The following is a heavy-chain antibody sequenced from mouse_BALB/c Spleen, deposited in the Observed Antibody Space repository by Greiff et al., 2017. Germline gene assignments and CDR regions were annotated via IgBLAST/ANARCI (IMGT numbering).Heavy chain of an antibody. CDR3: NYYGSSYDY. CDR1: GFNIKDYY. V-gene: IGHV14-4*02. D-gene: IGHD1-1*01. J-gene: IGHJ2*01. CDR2: IDPENGDT. Sequence: DVQLVESGAELVRSGASVKLSCTASGFNIKDYYMHWVKQRPEQGLEWIGWIDPENGDTEYAPKFQGKATMTADTSSNPAYLQLSSLTSEDTAVYYCNYYGSSYDYWGQGTTLTVSS.